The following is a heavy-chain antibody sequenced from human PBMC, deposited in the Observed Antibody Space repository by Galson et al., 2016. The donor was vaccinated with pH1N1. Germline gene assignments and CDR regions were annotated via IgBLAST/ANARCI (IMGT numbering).Heavy chain of an antibody. D-gene: IGHD2-15*01. V-gene: IGHV1-2*02. Sequence: SVKVSCKASGYSFTAYYIHWLRQAPGQGPEWMGWINPNSRDTNYAQKYAQRSQDRVTMTRDTSISTAYMELTGLTSDDTAVYFCARDSCTGGSCYFVPDYWGQGTLVTVSS. CDR1: GYSFTAYY. J-gene: IGHJ4*02. CDR2: INPNSRDT. CDR3: ARDSCTGGSCYFVPDY.